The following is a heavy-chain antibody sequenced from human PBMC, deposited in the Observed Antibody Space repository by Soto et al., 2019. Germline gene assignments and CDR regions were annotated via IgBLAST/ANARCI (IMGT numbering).Heavy chain of an antibody. CDR3: ARGFFRFCTSCRNWFDP. CDR1: GDTFTSYA. Sequence: GASVKVSCKACGDTFTSYAMHWVRQAPGQRLEWMGWINAGNGNTKYSQKFQGRVTITRDTSASTAYMELSSLRSEDTAVYYCARGFFRFCTSCRNWFDPWGQGTLVTVSS. D-gene: IGHD2-2*01. V-gene: IGHV1-3*01. J-gene: IGHJ5*02. CDR2: INAGNGNT.